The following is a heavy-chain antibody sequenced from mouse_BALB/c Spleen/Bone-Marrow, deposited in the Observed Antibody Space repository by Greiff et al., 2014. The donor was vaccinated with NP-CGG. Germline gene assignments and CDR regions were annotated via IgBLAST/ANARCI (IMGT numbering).Heavy chain of an antibody. CDR3: ARYDGPAWFAY. Sequence: QVQLKESGAELVKPGALVKLSCKASGYTFTSYWIHWVKLRPGQGLEWIGEFNPSNGRTNYNEKFKNKATLTVDKSSSTAYIQLSSLTSEDSAVYYCARYDGPAWFAYWGQGTLVTVSA. J-gene: IGHJ3*01. CDR2: FNPSNGRT. CDR1: GYTFTSYW. V-gene: IGHV1S81*02. D-gene: IGHD2-3*01.